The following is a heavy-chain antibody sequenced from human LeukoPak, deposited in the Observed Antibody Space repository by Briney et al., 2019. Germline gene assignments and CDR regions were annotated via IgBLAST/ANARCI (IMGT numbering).Heavy chain of an antibody. CDR3: ARRVGSVYYFDY. J-gene: IGHJ4*02. CDR1: GFTFDDYG. CDR2: IKQDGSEK. V-gene: IGHV3-7*03. D-gene: IGHD1-26*01. Sequence: PGGSLRLSCAASGFTFDDYGMSWVRQAPGKGLEWVANIKQDGSEKNYVDSVKGRCTISRDNAKKSVDLQMNSLRAEDTALYYCARRVGSVYYFDYWGQGTLVTVSS.